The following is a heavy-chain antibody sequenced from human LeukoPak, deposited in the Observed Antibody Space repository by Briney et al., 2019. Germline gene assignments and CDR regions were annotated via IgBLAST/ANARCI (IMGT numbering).Heavy chain of an antibody. Sequence: PSETLSLTSTVSGGSISSSSYYWGWVRQLPGKGLEWIGTIYYSGSTYYNPSLKSRVTISVDTSKNQFSLKLSSVTAADTAVYYCARAPLTDIVVVVAAPGAFDIWGQGTMVTVSS. J-gene: IGHJ3*02. V-gene: IGHV4-39*01. D-gene: IGHD2-15*01. CDR2: IYYSGST. CDR1: GGSISSSSYY. CDR3: ARAPLTDIVVVVAAPGAFDI.